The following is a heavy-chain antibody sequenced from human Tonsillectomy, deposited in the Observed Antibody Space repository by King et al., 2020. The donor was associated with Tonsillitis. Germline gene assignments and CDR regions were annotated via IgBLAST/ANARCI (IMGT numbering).Heavy chain of an antibody. V-gene: IGHV3-48*01. CDR1: GFTFSSYS. CDR3: ARKGSGSGGYAFDI. J-gene: IGHJ3*02. Sequence: VQLVESGGGLVQPGGSLRLSCVASGFTFSSYSMNWVRQAPGKGLEWVSYVSSSSRTIYYADSVKGRFTISRDNANNSLYRQMNSLRAEDTAVYYCARKGSGSGGYAFDIWGQGTMVTVSS. D-gene: IGHD6-19*01. CDR2: VSSSSRTI.